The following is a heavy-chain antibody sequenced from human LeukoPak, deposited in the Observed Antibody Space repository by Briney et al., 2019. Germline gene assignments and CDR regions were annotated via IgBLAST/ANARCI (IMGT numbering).Heavy chain of an antibody. CDR3: AKDHIVVVVAATPMIDY. Sequence: PGGSLRLSCAASGFTFSSYGMHWVRQAPGKGLEWVAVISYDGSNKYYADSEKGRFTISRDNSKNTLYLQMNSLRAEDTAVYYCAKDHIVVVVAATPMIDYWGQGTLVTVSS. D-gene: IGHD2-15*01. CDR1: GFTFSSYG. J-gene: IGHJ4*02. CDR2: ISYDGSNK. V-gene: IGHV3-30*18.